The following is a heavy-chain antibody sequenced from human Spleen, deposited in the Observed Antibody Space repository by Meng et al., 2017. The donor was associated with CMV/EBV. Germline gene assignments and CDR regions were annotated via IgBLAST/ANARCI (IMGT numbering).Heavy chain of an antibody. CDR3: ARARRGIVAGLDS. CDR2: IKQDGSEK. J-gene: IGHJ4*02. Sequence: GGSLRLSCEASGFTFSNYGMHWVRQAPGKGLEWVANIKQDGSEKYYVGSVKGRFSISRDNANKSLYLQMNSLRVEDTAVYYFARARRGIVAGLDSWGQGTLVTVSS. D-gene: IGHD3-22*01. CDR1: GFTFSNYG. V-gene: IGHV3-7*01.